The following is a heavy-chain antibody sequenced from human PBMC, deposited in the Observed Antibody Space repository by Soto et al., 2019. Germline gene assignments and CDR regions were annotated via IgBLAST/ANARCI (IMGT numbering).Heavy chain of an antibody. D-gene: IGHD2-15*01. J-gene: IGHJ4*02. CDR3: ARLPPCSGGSCYFRFGHLGFDY. CDR2: IYYSGST. CDR1: GGSISSSSYY. V-gene: IGHV4-39*01. Sequence: SETLSLTCTVSGGSISSSSYYWGWIRQPPGKGLEWIGSIYYSGSTYYNPSLKSRVTISVDTSKNQFSLKLSSVTAADTAVYYCARLPPCSGGSCYFRFGHLGFDYWGQGTLVTVSS.